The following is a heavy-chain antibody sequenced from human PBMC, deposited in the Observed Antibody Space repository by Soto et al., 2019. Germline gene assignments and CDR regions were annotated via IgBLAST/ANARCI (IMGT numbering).Heavy chain of an antibody. Sequence: EVQLVQSGVEVKKPGESLKISCEGVGYSFTNHWIAWVRQMPGKGLEWMGTIYPGDSDMRYSPSFRGQVTMSVDKSNNSACFQLGSLKASDTAKYYCARLSREFWRGFDYWGEGTLVTVSS. D-gene: IGHD3-3*01. CDR3: ARLSREFWRGFDY. V-gene: IGHV5-51*01. J-gene: IGHJ4*02. CDR2: IYPGDSDM. CDR1: GYSFTNHW.